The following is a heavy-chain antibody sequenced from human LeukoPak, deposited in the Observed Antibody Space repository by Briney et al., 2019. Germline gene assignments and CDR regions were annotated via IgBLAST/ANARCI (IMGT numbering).Heavy chain of an antibody. Sequence: PSETLSLTCAVSGGSISSGGYYWSWIRQPPGKGLEWIGYIYYSGSTNYNPSLKSRVTISVDTSRNQFSLKLSSVTAADTAVYYCARVSGQFYFYYYMDVWGKGTTVTISS. CDR2: IYYSGST. J-gene: IGHJ6*03. CDR1: GGSISSGGYY. CDR3: ARVSGQFYFYYYMDV. D-gene: IGHD6-19*01. V-gene: IGHV4-61*08.